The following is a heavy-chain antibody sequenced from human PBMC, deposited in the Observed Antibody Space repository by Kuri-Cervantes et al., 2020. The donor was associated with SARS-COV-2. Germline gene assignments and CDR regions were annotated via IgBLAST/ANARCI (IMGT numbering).Heavy chain of an antibody. CDR2: IYHSGST. CDR3: ARRSVVVVAATGWGMDV. V-gene: IGHV4-38-2*01. D-gene: IGHD2-15*01. Sequence: SETLSLTCAVSGYSISSGYYWGWIRQPPGKGLEWIGSIYHSGSTYYNPSLKSRVTVSVDTSKNQFSLKLSSVTAADTAVYYCARRSVVVVAATGWGMDVWGQGNMVTVSS. J-gene: IGHJ6*02. CDR1: GYSISSGYY.